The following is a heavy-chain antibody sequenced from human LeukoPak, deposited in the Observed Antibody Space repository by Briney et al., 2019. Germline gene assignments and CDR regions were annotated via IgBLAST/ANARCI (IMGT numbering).Heavy chain of an antibody. J-gene: IGHJ5*02. CDR3: ARFATTVPEGVFVVNNWFDP. D-gene: IGHD4-17*01. CDR2: IYPGDSDT. CDR1: GYSFTSYW. Sequence: GESLKISCKGSGYSFTSYWIGWVRQMPGKGLEWMGIIYPGDSDTRYSPSFQGQVTISADKSISTAYLQWSSLKASDTAMYYCARFATTVPEGVFVVNNWFDPWGQGTLVTVSS. V-gene: IGHV5-51*01.